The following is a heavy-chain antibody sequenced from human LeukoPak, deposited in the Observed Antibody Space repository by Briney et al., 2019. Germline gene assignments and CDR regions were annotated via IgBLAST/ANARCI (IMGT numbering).Heavy chain of an antibody. CDR2: INHSGDT. CDR1: GGAFSGDY. D-gene: IGHD4-11*01. V-gene: IGHV4-34*01. J-gene: IGHJ4*02. Sequence: SETLSLTCAVYGGAFSGDYWSWIRQPPGKGLEWIGEINHSGDTKYNPSLKSRVSMSVDVSKDQFSLKLTSLTAADTAVYYCARGSRNYNNYEGADYWGQGTLVTVSS. CDR3: ARGSRNYNNYEGADY.